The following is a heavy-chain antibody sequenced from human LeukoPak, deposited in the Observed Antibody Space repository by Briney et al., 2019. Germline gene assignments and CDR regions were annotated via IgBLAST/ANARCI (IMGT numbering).Heavy chain of an antibody. CDR3: ASGDNIVLYHDGMDV. J-gene: IGHJ6*02. CDR2: ISSSGSTI. CDR1: GFTFSSYE. V-gene: IGHV3-48*03. Sequence: SGGSLRLSCAASGFTFSSYEMNWVRQAPGKGLEWVSYISSSGSTIYYADSVKGRLTISRDNAKNSLYLQMNSLRAEDTAVYYCASGDNIVLYHDGMDVWGQGTTVTVSS. D-gene: IGHD2-8*01.